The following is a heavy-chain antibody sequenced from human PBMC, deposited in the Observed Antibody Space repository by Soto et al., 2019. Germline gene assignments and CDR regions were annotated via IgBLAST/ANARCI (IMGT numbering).Heavy chain of an antibody. Sequence: GGSLRLSCAASGFTFSSYAMSWVRQAPGKGLEWVSAISGSGGSTYYADSVKGRFTISRDNSKNTLYLQMNSLRAEDTAVYYCAKVATVTIFGVVIFNEFDYWGQGTLVTVSS. CDR1: GFTFSSYA. CDR2: ISGSGGST. J-gene: IGHJ4*02. D-gene: IGHD3-3*01. V-gene: IGHV3-23*01. CDR3: AKVATVTIFGVVIFNEFDY.